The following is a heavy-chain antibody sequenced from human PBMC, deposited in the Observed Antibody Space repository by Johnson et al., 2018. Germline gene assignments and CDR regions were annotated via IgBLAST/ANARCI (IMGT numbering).Heavy chain of an antibody. CDR1: GGTFSNFA. CDR2: IIPIFGTA. D-gene: IGHD3-22*01. V-gene: IGHV1-69*01. Sequence: QVRLWEAGAEVKKPGSSVEVSCKASGGTFSNFAFSWVRQAPGQGLEWMGGIIPIFGTANYAQKFQGRVTITADGSTTAYMELSSLTSDDTAVYYCAGGYYSDTSGYYPDYDAFDIWGQGTMVTVSS. CDR3: AGGYYSDTSGYYPDYDAFDI. J-gene: IGHJ3*02.